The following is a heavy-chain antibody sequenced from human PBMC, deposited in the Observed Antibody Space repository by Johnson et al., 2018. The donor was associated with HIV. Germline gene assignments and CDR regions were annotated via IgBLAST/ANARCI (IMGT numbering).Heavy chain of an antibody. J-gene: IGHJ3*02. V-gene: IGHV3-20*04. CDR2: INWNGGNT. CDR3: AKVAAAMGTDAFDI. CDR1: GFTFDDYG. D-gene: IGHD5-18*01. Sequence: VQLVESGGGVVRPGGSLRLSCAASGFTFDDYGMSWVRQAPGKGLEWVSGINWNGGNTDYADSVKGRFTISRDNAKNSLYLQMNSLRAEDTAVYYCAKVAAAMGTDAFDIWGQGTMVTVSS.